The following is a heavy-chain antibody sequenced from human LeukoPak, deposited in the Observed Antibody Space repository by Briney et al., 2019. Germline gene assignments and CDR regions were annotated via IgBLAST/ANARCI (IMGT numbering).Heavy chain of an antibody. CDR1: GYTFTAYY. J-gene: IGHJ5*02. CDR3: ARGPRRYYDSSGYYDWFDP. CDR2: INPNSGGT. D-gene: IGHD3-22*01. Sequence: GASVKVSCKASGYTFTAYYIHWVRQAPGQGLEWMGWINPNSGGTNYAQKFQGRVTMTRDTSISTAYMELSRLRSDDTAVYYCARGPRRYYDSSGYYDWFDPWGQGTLVTVSS. V-gene: IGHV1-2*02.